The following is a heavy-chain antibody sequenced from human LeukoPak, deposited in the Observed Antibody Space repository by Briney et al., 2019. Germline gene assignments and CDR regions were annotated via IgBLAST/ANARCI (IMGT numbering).Heavy chain of an antibody. Sequence: GGSLRLSCAASGFTVSRYWMSWVRQAPGKGLEWVANIKQDGSEKYYVDSVKGRLTISRDNAKNSLYLQMNSLRAEDTAVYYCASQGLYSGYDLDYFDYWGQGALVTVSP. CDR3: ASQGLYSGYDLDYFDY. V-gene: IGHV3-7*01. J-gene: IGHJ4*02. D-gene: IGHD5-12*01. CDR1: GFTVSRYW. CDR2: IKQDGSEK.